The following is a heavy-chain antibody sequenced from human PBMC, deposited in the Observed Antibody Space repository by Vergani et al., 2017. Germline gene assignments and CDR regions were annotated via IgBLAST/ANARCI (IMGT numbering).Heavy chain of an antibody. CDR2: ISWNSGSI. CDR1: GFTFDDYA. J-gene: IGHJ4*02. V-gene: IGHV3-9*01. Sequence: VEAGGGLVQPGRSLRLSCAASGFTFDDYAMHWVRQAPGKGLEWVSGISWNSGSIGYADYVKGRFTISRDNAKNSLYLQMNSLRAEDTALYYCAKEGYCSSTSCPFDYWGEGTLVTVSS. CDR3: AKEGYCSSTSCPFDY. D-gene: IGHD2-2*01.